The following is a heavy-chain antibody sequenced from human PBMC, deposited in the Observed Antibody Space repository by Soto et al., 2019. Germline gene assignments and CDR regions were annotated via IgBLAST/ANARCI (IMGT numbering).Heavy chain of an antibody. Sequence: GGSLRLSCAASGFTFSSYAIHWVRQAPGKGLEWVAVISYDGSNKYYADSVKGRFTISRDNSKNTLYLQMNSLRAEDTAVYYCARVHSIYDFWSGSTRAAYYYYGMDVWGQGTTVTVSS. CDR2: ISYDGSNK. CDR3: ARVHSIYDFWSGSTRAAYYYYGMDV. CDR1: GFTFSSYA. J-gene: IGHJ6*02. D-gene: IGHD3-3*01. V-gene: IGHV3-30-3*01.